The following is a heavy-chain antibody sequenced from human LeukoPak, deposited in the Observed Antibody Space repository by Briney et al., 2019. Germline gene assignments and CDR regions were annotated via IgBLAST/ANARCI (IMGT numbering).Heavy chain of an antibody. D-gene: IGHD2-15*01. CDR1: GFTFSSYW. J-gene: IGHJ6*02. CDR3: ARDREGYCSGSACYRPYGMDV. Sequence: GGSLRLSCAASGFTFSSYWMNWVRQAPGKGLEWVASIKEDGSEKYYVDSVKGRFTISRDNAEKSLYLQLSSLRVEDTAVYYCARDREGYCSGSACYRPYGMDVWGQGTTVTVSS. V-gene: IGHV3-7*01. CDR2: IKEDGSEK.